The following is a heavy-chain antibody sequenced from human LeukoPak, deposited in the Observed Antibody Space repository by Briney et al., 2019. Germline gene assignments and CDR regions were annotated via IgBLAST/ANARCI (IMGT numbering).Heavy chain of an antibody. V-gene: IGHV4-4*07. CDR1: GGSISSYC. D-gene: IGHD5-24*01. CDR2: IYPRVST. J-gene: IGHJ5*02. Sequence: SETLSLTYAVSGGSISSYCWSWIRQPAGKGLEWIGRIYPRVSTNYNPSLKSRVTMSVDTAKNQLSLKMRAVTAADTAVYFCARDRDTRDWFDLWGQGTLVTVSS. CDR3: ARDRDTRDWFDL.